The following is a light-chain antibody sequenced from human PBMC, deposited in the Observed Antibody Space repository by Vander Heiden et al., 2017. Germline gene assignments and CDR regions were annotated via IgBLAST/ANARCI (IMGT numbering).Light chain of an antibody. CDR2: LGS. CDR1: QSLLHIDGYNY. CDR3: MQALQTPWT. Sequence: DIVMPQSPLSLPVTPGAPASLSCRPSQSLLHIDGYNYLDWYLQKPGQSPQLLIYLGSNRASGVPDRFRGSGSGTDFTLKISRVEAEDVGVYYCMQALQTPWTFGQGTKVEIK. J-gene: IGKJ1*01. V-gene: IGKV2-28*01.